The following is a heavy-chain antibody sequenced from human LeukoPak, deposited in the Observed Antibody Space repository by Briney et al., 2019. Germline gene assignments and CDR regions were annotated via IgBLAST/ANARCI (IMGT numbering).Heavy chain of an antibody. CDR2: ISSSSSYI. J-gene: IGHJ3*02. V-gene: IGHV3-21*01. CDR1: GFTFSNHS. D-gene: IGHD2-2*01. Sequence: GGSLRLSCAASGFTFSNHSMNWVRQAPGKGLEWVSSISSSSSYIYYADSVKGRFTTSRDNAKNSLYLQMNSLRAEDTAVYYCAGTDIVVVPAAEAFDIWGQGTMVTVSS. CDR3: AGTDIVVVPAAEAFDI.